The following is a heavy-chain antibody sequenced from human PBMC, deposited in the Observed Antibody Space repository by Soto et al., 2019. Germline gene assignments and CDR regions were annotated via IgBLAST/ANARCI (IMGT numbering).Heavy chain of an antibody. CDR1: GFTFSYYA. V-gene: IGHV3-23*01. CDR3: AKATSRGSSGLPGS. Sequence: GSLSLSCAASGFTFSYYAMTWVRQAPWEGVEGVSAISGSDGITYHADAVKGGFTISRDNSNNKLYLQMNSLRADDTAVDYCAKATSRGSSGLPGSWGQGTLVTVSS. CDR2: ISGSDGIT. J-gene: IGHJ5*02. D-gene: IGHD3-22*01.